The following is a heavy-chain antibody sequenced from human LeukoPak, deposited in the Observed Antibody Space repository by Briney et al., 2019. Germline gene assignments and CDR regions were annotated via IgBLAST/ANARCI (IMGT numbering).Heavy chain of an antibody. CDR1: GYTFTTYG. V-gene: IGHV1-18*01. CDR3: ARVEYCNVGNCYFRPGAY. CDR2: ISAHNGDT. Sequence: ASVKVSCKASGYTFTTYGISWVRQAPGQGLEWMGWISAHNGDTKFAEKFQGRVILTTDTPTTTAYMELRNLRSDDTAVYYCARVEYCNVGNCYFRPGAYWGQGTLVTVSS. D-gene: IGHD2-15*01. J-gene: IGHJ4*02.